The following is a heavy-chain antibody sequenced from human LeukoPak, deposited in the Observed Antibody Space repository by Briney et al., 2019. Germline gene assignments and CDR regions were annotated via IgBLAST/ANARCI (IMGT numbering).Heavy chain of an antibody. V-gene: IGHV4-39*01. J-gene: IGHJ3*02. Sequence: SETLSLTCTVSGGSISSSSYYWGWIRQPPGKGLEWIGSIYYSGSTYYNPSLKSRVTISVDTSKNQFSLKLSSVTAADTAVYYCARPRGAFDIWGQGPMVTVSS. CDR1: GGSISSSSYY. CDR3: ARPRGAFDI. CDR2: IYYSGST.